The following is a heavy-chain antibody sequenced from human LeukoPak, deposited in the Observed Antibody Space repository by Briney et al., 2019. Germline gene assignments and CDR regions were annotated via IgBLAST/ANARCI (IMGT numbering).Heavy chain of an antibody. J-gene: IGHJ5*02. Sequence: GGSLRLSCAASGFTFSSYSMNWVRQAPGKGLEWVSSISSSSSYIYYADSVKGRFTISRDNAKNSLYLQMNSLRAEGTAVYYRARETAAAGNWFDPWGQGTLVTVSS. V-gene: IGHV3-21*01. CDR1: GFTFSSYS. D-gene: IGHD6-13*01. CDR2: ISSSSSYI. CDR3: ARETAAAGNWFDP.